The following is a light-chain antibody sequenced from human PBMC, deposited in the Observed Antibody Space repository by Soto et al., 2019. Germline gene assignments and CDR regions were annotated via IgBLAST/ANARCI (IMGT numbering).Light chain of an antibody. V-gene: IGKV3-20*01. CDR3: QQYVRWM. CDR2: GTS. Sequence: EIVLTQSPGTLSVSPGERATLSCRASQSISSNHLAWYQQKPGQAPRLLIYGTSSRATGIPDRFSGSGSGTDFTLTISRLEPEDSAIYYCQQYVRWMFGPGTKVEIK. J-gene: IGKJ1*01. CDR1: QSISSNH.